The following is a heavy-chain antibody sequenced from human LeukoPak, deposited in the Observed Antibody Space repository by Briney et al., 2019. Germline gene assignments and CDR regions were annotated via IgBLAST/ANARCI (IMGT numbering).Heavy chain of an antibody. J-gene: IGHJ4*02. CDR1: GFTFSNAW. V-gene: IGHV3-15*01. D-gene: IGHD3-3*01. CDR2: IKSKTDGGTT. CDR3: TTDGVYDFWSGYFY. Sequence: GGSLRLSCAASGFTFSNAWMSWVRQAPGKGLEWVGRIKSKTDGGTTDYAAPGKGRFTISRDDSKNTLYLQMNSLKTGDTAVYYCTTDGVYDFWSGYFYWGQGTLVTVSS.